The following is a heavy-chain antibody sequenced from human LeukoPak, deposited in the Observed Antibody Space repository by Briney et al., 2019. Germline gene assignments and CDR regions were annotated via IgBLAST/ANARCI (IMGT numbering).Heavy chain of an antibody. Sequence: GGSLRGSCEASGFSFSASSMNWVRQAPGKGLEWVSSIFGDGPGLYYADSVRGRFTISRDNGKNSVYLEMNSLRDDDTAVYYCTREGGSTDAGFWGQGTQVTVSS. CDR1: GFSFSASS. D-gene: IGHD5/OR15-5a*01. J-gene: IGHJ4*02. CDR2: IFGDGPGL. CDR3: TREGGSTDAGF. V-gene: IGHV3-21*06.